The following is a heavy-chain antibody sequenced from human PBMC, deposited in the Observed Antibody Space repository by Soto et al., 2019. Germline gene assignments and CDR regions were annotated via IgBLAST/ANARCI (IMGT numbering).Heavy chain of an antibody. CDR1: GGSMTNNY. J-gene: IGHJ4*01. CDR3: ARGGWSVDY. V-gene: IGHV4-59*12. D-gene: IGHD2-15*01. CDR2: IYYTRST. Sequence: NPSGTLCLTCAVSGGSMTNNYLTWFRQPPGKGLERIGYIYYTRSTKYNPSPRSRATISIDTSKNQFSLELTSVSSADTDVYCCARGGWSVDYWGQGILVTVSS.